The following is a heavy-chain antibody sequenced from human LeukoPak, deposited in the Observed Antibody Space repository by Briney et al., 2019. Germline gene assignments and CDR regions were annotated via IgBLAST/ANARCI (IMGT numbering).Heavy chain of an antibody. V-gene: IGHV4-59*01. CDR1: GGSISSYY. Sequence: SETLSLTCTVSGGSISSYYWSWIRQPPGKGLEWIGYIYYSGSTNYNPSLKSRVTISVDTSKNQFSLKLSSVTAAGTAVYYCARDSLDGYNPSYFDYWGQGTLVTVSS. CDR3: ARDSLDGYNPSYFDY. D-gene: IGHD5-24*01. CDR2: IYYSGST. J-gene: IGHJ4*02.